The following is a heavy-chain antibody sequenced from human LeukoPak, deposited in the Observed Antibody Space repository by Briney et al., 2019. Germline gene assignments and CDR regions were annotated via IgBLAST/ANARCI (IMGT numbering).Heavy chain of an antibody. V-gene: IGHV3-30*04. CDR2: ISYDGSHK. CDR1: GFTFSSYA. D-gene: IGHD2-15*01. J-gene: IGHJ6*02. Sequence: AGGSLRLSCAASGFTFSSYAMHWVRQAPGKRLEWVALISYDGSHKYYADSVKGRFPISRDNSKNTLYLQMNSLGAEDTAVYYCARDRCSGGSCSKLVGISYYYYYFGMDVWGQGTTVTVSS. CDR3: ARDRCSGGSCSKLVGISYYYYYFGMDV.